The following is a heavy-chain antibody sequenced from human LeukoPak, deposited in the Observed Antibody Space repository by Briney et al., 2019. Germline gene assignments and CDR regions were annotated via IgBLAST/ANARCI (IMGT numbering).Heavy chain of an antibody. J-gene: IGHJ4*02. Sequence: QPGRSLRLSCTASGFTSSDYAMSWVRQAPGKGLEWVGFIRSKAYGGTTEYAASVKGRFTISRDDSKSIAYLQMNSLKTEDTAVYYCTRGWDCSGGSCYTALFDYWGQGTLVTVSS. D-gene: IGHD2-15*01. CDR3: TRGWDCSGGSCYTALFDY. V-gene: IGHV3-49*04. CDR1: GFTSSDYA. CDR2: IRSKAYGGTT.